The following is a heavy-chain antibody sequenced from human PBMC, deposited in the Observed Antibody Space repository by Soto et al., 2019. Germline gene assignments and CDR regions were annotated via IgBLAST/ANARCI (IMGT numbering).Heavy chain of an antibody. D-gene: IGHD2-15*01. V-gene: IGHV4-4*02. CDR2: IHHSGST. Sequence: SETLSLTCAVSGDSISSMNWWSWVRQPPGKGLEWIGEIHHSGSTNYNPSLKSRVTISVDTSKNQFSLKLSSVTAADTAVYYCARPLVVVAATNGMDVWGQGTTVTVSS. CDR1: GDSISSMNW. J-gene: IGHJ6*02. CDR3: ARPLVVVAATNGMDV.